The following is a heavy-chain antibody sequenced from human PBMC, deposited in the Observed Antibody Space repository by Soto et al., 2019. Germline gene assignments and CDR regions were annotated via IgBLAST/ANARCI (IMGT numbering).Heavy chain of an antibody. Sequence: ASMKVSCKASGYTFTGYYMHWVRQAPGQGLEWMGWINPNSGGTNYAQKFQGWVTMTRDTSISTAYMELSRLRSDDTAVYYCARGDTIFGVVWGWFDPWGQGTLVTV. V-gene: IGHV1-2*04. CDR2: INPNSGGT. D-gene: IGHD3-3*01. J-gene: IGHJ5*02. CDR3: ARGDTIFGVVWGWFDP. CDR1: GYTFTGYY.